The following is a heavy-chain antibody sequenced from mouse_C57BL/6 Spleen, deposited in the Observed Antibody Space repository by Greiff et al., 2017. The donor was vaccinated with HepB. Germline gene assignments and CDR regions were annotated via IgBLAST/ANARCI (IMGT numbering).Heavy chain of an antibody. Sequence: QVQLQQPGAELVRPGTSVKLSCKASGYTFTSYWMHWVKQRPGQGLEWIGVIDPSDSYTNYNQKFKGKATLTVDTSSSTAYMQLSSLTSEDSAVSYCARSPITTVVASFDYWGQGTTLTVSS. J-gene: IGHJ2*01. V-gene: IGHV1-59*01. CDR2: IDPSDSYT. D-gene: IGHD1-1*01. CDR1: GYTFTSYW. CDR3: ARSPITTVVASFDY.